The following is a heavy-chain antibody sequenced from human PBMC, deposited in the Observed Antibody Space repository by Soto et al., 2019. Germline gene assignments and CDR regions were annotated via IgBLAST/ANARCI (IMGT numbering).Heavy chain of an antibody. CDR1: GSRFSNYV. CDR2: IIPIFNST. Sequence: ASVKVSCKVSGSRFSNYVISWVRQAPGHGLEWLGRIIPIFNSTKYAQSFQGRVTITADKSTSTASLELSSLRSDDTAVYYCAREGRGKKAGYNGLVSLGYWGQGTLVTVS. CDR3: AREGRGKKAGYNGLVSLGY. D-gene: IGHD2-2*02. J-gene: IGHJ4*02. V-gene: IGHV1-69*06.